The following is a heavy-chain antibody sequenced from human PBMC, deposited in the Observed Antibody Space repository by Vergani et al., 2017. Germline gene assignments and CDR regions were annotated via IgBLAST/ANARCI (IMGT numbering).Heavy chain of an antibody. CDR2: IIPIFGTA. V-gene: IGHV1-69*01. CDR3: ARDDYGDYRSDY. J-gene: IGHJ4*02. Sequence: QVQLVQSGAEVKKPGSSVKVSCKASGGTFSSYAISWVRQAPGQGLEWMGGIIPIFGTANHAQKFQGRVPITADESTSTAYMELSSLTSEDTAVYYCARDDYGDYRSDYWGQGTLVTVSS. CDR1: GGTFSSYA. D-gene: IGHD4-17*01.